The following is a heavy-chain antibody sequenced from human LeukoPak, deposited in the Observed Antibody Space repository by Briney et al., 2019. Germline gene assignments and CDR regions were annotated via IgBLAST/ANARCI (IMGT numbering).Heavy chain of an antibody. J-gene: IGHJ6*03. CDR2: ISAYNGNT. D-gene: IGHD3-3*01. CDR1: GYTFTSYG. CDR3: ARGPISTIFGVVIIRGYYYYMDV. V-gene: IGHV1-18*01. Sequence: ASVKVSCKASGYTFTSYGISWVRQAPGQGLEWMGWISAYNGNTNYAQKLQGRVTMTTDTSTSTAYMELRSLRSDDTAVYYCARGPISTIFGVVIIRGYYYYMDVWGKGTTVTVSS.